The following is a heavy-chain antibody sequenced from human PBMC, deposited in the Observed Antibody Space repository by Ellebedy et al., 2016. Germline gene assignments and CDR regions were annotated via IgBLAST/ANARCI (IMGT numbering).Heavy chain of an antibody. Sequence: GGSLRLXXAASGFTFSDHYMDWVRQAPGKGLEWVGRTRNKANSYTTEYAASVKGRFTISRDDSKNSLYLQMNSLKTEDTAVYYCARGGPYDSSGYRHWVFDLWGRGTLVTVSS. CDR3: ARGGPYDSSGYRHWVFDL. J-gene: IGHJ2*01. V-gene: IGHV3-72*01. D-gene: IGHD3-22*01. CDR2: TRNKANSYTT. CDR1: GFTFSDHY.